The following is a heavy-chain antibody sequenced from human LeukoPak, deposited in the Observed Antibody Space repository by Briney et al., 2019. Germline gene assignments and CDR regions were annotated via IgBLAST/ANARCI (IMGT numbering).Heavy chain of an antibody. CDR3: ARGGYELDY. V-gene: IGHV1-18*01. CDR1: GYTFTNYD. CDR2: ISAYNGNT. J-gene: IGHJ4*02. Sequence: GASVEVSCTTSGYTFTNYDITWVRQAPGQGLEWMGWISAYNGNTNYAQNLQGRVTMTTDTSTSTAYMELRSLRSGDTAVFYCARGGYELDYWGQGTLVTVSS. D-gene: IGHD5-12*01.